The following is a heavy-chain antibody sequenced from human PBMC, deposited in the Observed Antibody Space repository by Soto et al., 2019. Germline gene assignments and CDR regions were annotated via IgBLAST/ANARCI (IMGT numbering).Heavy chain of an antibody. D-gene: IGHD2-2*01. J-gene: IGHJ3*02. Sequence: EVQLVESGGGLVQPGRSLRLSCAASGFTFDDYAMHWVRQAPGKGLEWVSGISWNSGSIGYAESVKGRFTISRDNAKNSLYLQMNSLRAEDTALYYCAKEATLVPAAMFDIWGQGTMVTVSS. CDR2: ISWNSGSI. CDR3: AKEATLVPAAMFDI. V-gene: IGHV3-9*01. CDR1: GFTFDDYA.